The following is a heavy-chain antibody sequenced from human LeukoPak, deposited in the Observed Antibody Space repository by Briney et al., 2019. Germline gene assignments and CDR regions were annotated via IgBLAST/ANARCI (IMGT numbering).Heavy chain of an antibody. CDR3: ARTHVDTAMVTLQLYNFDY. Sequence: KASETLSLTCTVSGGSISSSSYYWGWIRQPPGKGLEWIGSIYYSGSTYYNPSLKSRVTISVDTSKNQSSLKLSSVTAADTAVYYCARTHVDTAMVTLQLYNFDYWGQGTLVTVSS. J-gene: IGHJ4*02. CDR1: GGSISSSSYY. V-gene: IGHV4-39*01. CDR2: IYYSGST. D-gene: IGHD5-18*01.